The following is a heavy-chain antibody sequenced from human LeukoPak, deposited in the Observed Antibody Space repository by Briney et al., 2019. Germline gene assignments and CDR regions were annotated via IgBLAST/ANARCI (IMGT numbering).Heavy chain of an antibody. CDR1: GGSISSSSYY. CDR2: IYYSGST. Sequence: SETLSLTCTVSGGSISSSSYYWGWIRQPPGKGLEWIGSIYYSGSTYYNPSLKSRVTISVDTSKNQFSLKLSSVTAADTAVYYCARAIPDAGDYYYYAMDVWGQGTTVTVSS. J-gene: IGHJ6*02. V-gene: IGHV4-39*07. D-gene: IGHD1-14*01. CDR3: ARAIPDAGDYYYYAMDV.